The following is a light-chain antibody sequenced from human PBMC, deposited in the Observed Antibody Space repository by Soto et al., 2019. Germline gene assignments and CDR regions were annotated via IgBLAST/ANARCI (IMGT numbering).Light chain of an antibody. Sequence: EIVMTQSPATLSVSPGERATLSCRASQSVSSNLAWYQQKPGQAPRLLIYGASTRATGIPARFSGSGSGTEFTLTISSLQSEDFAVYYCQQTYTTPRTFGQGTKVDI. V-gene: IGKV3-15*01. CDR2: GAS. CDR1: QSVSSN. J-gene: IGKJ1*01. CDR3: QQTYTTPRT.